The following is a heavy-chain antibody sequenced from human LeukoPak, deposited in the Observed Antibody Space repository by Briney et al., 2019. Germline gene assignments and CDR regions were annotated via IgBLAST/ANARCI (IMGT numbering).Heavy chain of an antibody. CDR1: GFTFSSYS. CDR2: ISSSSSYI. J-gene: IGHJ4*02. V-gene: IGHV3-21*01. CDR3: ARDRGEYGDNYFDN. D-gene: IGHD4-17*01. Sequence: GGSLRLSCAASGFTFSSYSMNWVRQAPGKGLEWVSSISSSSSYIYYADSVKGRFTISRDNAKKSLYLQMNSLRAEDMAVYYCARDRGEYGDNYFDNWGQGTLVTVSS.